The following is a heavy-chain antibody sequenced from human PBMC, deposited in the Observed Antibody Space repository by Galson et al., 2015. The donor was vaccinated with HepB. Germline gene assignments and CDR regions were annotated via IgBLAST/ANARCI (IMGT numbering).Heavy chain of an antibody. D-gene: IGHD6-13*01. J-gene: IGHJ4*02. CDR2: TSWDGSST. V-gene: IGHV3-43*01. Sequence: SLRLSCAASGFTFDDYTMYWVRQAPGKGLEWVSRTSWDGSSTFYGDSVKGRFTMSRDNTKNSLYLQMDSLRTEDTALYYCAKDVGYSSSFAFDYWGQGTLVTVSS. CDR3: AKDVGYSSSFAFDY. CDR1: GFTFDDYT.